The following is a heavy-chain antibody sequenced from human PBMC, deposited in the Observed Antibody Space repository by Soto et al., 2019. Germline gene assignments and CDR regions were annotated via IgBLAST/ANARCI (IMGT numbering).Heavy chain of an antibody. J-gene: IGHJ5*02. V-gene: IGHV1-18*04. CDR2: ISAYNGNT. CDR1: GYTFTSYG. Sequence: ASVKVSCKASGYTFTSYGISWVRQAPGQGLEWMGWISAYNGNTNYAQKLQGRVTTTTDTSTSTAYMELRSLRSDDTAVYYCARERTAMVTFWFDPWGQGTLVTVSS. CDR3: ARERTAMVTFWFDP. D-gene: IGHD5-18*01.